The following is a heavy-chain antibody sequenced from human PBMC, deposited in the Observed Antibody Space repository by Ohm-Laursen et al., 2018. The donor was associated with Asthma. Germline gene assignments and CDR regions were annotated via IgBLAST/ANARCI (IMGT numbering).Heavy chain of an antibody. D-gene: IGHD3-9*01. V-gene: IGHV4-59*02. CDR1: GGSVSGYY. CDR2: MFSSGGA. Sequence: GTLSLTCGVSGGSVSGYYWSWVRQPPGRELEWIAYMFSSGGANYNPSLKSRVTPSTDTSKNQVSLRLSSVTAADTALYFCARLDWAQSMFDSWGQGNLVTVSS. J-gene: IGHJ4*02. CDR3: ARLDWAQSMFDS.